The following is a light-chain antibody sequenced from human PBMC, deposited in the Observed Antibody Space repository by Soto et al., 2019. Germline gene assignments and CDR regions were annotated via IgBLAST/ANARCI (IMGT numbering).Light chain of an antibody. CDR2: EVS. CDR3: SLYTSENTYV. V-gene: IGLV2-14*01. J-gene: IGLJ1*01. Sequence: QSVLTHPASVSGSPGQSITISCTGTSSDVGGYNYVSWYQQHPGKAPRLMIYEVSNRPSGVSHRFSGSKSGNTASLTISGLQAEDEADYYCSLYTSENTYVFGTGTKLTVL. CDR1: SSDVGGYNY.